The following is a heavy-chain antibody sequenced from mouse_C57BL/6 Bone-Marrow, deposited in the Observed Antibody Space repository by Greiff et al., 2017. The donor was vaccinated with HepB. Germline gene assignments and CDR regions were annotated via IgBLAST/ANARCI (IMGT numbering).Heavy chain of an antibody. CDR2: IDPSDSET. V-gene: IGHV1-52*01. D-gene: IGHD1-1*02. J-gene: IGHJ3*01. CDR1: VYTFTSYW. Sequence: QVQLQQPGAELVRPGSSVKLSCKASVYTFTSYWMHWVKQRPIQGLEWIGNIDPSDSETHYNQKFKDKATLTVDKSSSTAYMHLSSLTSEDSAVYCGERGGSYDWFDYWGQGTLVTVSA. CDR3: ERGGSYDWFDY.